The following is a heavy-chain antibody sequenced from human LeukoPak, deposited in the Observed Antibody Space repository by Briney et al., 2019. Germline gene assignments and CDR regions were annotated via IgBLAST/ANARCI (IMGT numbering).Heavy chain of an antibody. J-gene: IGHJ4*02. Sequence: GGSLRLSCAASGFIFSSYGMYWVRQAPGKGLEWVAVISYDGSNKYYADSVKGRFTISRDNSKNTLYLQMNSLRAEDTAVYYCAKILPDTVTADYWGQGTLVTVSS. CDR1: GFIFSSYG. CDR2: ISYDGSNK. CDR3: AKILPDTVTADY. D-gene: IGHD4-11*01. V-gene: IGHV3-30*18.